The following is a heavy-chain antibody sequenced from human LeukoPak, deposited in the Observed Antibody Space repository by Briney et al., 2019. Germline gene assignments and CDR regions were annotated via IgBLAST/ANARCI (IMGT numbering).Heavy chain of an antibody. V-gene: IGHV4-61*02. CDR1: GGSISSGSYY. Sequence: SETLSLTCTVSGGSISSGSYYWSWIRQPAGKGLEWIGRIYTSGSTNYNPPLKSRVTISVDTSKNQFSLKLSSVTAADTAVYYCARGEGPDYGGNSGSYPRPFDYWGQGTLVTVSS. J-gene: IGHJ4*02. CDR2: IYTSGST. CDR3: ARGEGPDYGGNSGSYPRPFDY. D-gene: IGHD4-23*01.